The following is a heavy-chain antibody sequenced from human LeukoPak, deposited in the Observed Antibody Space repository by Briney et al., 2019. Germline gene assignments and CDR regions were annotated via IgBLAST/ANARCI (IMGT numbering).Heavy chain of an antibody. J-gene: IGHJ4*02. D-gene: IGHD6-19*01. CDR1: GFTFNNYV. CDR3: EKAGRPQAVAGWIDY. V-gene: IGHV3-23*01. Sequence: GGSLRLSCAASGFTFNNYVMSWVRQAPGHGLEWVSAMVGGGTTYYADYVKGRFTISRDTSKNTLYLQMNSMRAEDTAIYSCEKAGRPQAVAGWIDYWGQGTLVTVSS. CDR2: MVGGGTT.